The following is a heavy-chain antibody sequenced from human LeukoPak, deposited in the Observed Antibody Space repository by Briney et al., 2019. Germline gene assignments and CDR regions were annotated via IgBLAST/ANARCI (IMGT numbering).Heavy chain of an antibody. D-gene: IGHD3-10*01. Sequence: PGGSLRLSCAASGFTFSSYEMNWVRQAPGKGLEWVSYISSSGSTIYYADSVKGRFTNSRDNAKTSLFLEMNSLRAEDTAVYYCARSLPRGPLASLTMVRGVIPSRANYNGMDVWGQGTTVTVSS. J-gene: IGHJ6*02. CDR3: ARSLPRGPLASLTMVRGVIPSRANYNGMDV. V-gene: IGHV3-48*03. CDR1: GFTFSSYE. CDR2: ISSSGSTI.